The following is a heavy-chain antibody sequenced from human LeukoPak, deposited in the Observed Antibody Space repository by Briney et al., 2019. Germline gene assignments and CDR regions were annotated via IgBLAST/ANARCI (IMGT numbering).Heavy chain of an antibody. CDR2: IWFDGSNK. J-gene: IGHJ4*02. D-gene: IGHD2-21*02. CDR3: AKDAQVVVTAPADY. Sequence: PGRSLRLSCAASGFTFSNYDMHWVRQAPGKGLEWVVVIWFDGSNKYYADSVKGRFTISRDNSKNTLYLQMNSLRAEDTAVYYCAKDAQVVVTAPADYWGQGTLVTVSS. CDR1: GFTFSNYD. V-gene: IGHV3-33*06.